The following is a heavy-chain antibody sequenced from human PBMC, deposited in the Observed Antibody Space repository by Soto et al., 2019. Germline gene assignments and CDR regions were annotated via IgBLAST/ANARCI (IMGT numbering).Heavy chain of an antibody. CDR2: IYYSGST. CDR3: TRDWWFEP. CDR1: GGPISSSSYY. J-gene: IGHJ5*02. Sequence: PSETLSLTCTVSGGPISSSSYYWGWIRQPPGKGLEWIGSIYYSGSTYYNPSLKSRVTISVDTSKNQFSLKLSSVTAADTAVYYCTRDWWFEPWGQGTLSTVSS. V-gene: IGHV4-39*07.